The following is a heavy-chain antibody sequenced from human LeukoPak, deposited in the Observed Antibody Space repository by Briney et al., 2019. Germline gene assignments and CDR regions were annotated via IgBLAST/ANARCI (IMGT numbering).Heavy chain of an antibody. V-gene: IGHV3-9*01. CDR2: ISWNSGSI. Sequence: GGSLRLSCAASGFTFNDYAMHRVRHAPGKGLEWVSGISWNSGSIGYADSVKGRFTISRDNAKNSLYLQMNSLRAEDTALYYCAKGNYSGSYYYFDYWGQGTLVTVSS. CDR3: AKGNYSGSYYYFDY. D-gene: IGHD1-26*01. CDR1: GFTFNDYA. J-gene: IGHJ4*02.